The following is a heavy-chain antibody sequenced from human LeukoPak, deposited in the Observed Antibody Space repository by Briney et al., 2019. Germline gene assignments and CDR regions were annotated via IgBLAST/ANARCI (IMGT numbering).Heavy chain of an antibody. V-gene: IGHV4-31*03. J-gene: IGHJ5*02. D-gene: IGHD1-14*01. CDR2: IYYSGST. Sequence: PSETLSLTCTVSGGSISSGGYYWSWIRQHPGKGLEWIGYIYYSGSTYYNPSLKSRVTISVDTSKNQFSLKLSSVTAADTAVYYCARVGKPHGWFDPWGQGTLVTVSS. CDR3: ARVGKPHGWFDP. CDR1: GGSISSGGYY.